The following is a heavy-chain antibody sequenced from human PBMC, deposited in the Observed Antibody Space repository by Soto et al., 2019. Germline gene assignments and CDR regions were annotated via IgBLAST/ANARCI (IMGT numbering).Heavy chain of an antibody. Sequence: PSETLSLTCSVAGGSITSGRSSWNWIRQPPGQGLEWIAYIYHSGSTYYNPSLKSRVTISVYRSKNQFSLKLNSVTAADTAIYYCVRESAASCPNWFETWGPGTLVTVSS. CDR1: GGSITSGRSS. J-gene: IGHJ5*02. CDR3: VRESAASCPNWFET. D-gene: IGHD2-21*01. CDR2: IYHSGST. V-gene: IGHV4-30-2*01.